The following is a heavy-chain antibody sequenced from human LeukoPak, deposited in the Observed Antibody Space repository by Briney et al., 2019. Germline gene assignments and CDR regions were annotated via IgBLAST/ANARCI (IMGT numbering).Heavy chain of an antibody. CDR1: GFTVSGSY. J-gene: IGHJ4*02. CDR3: ARDPHYYGSGSYSY. Sequence: PGGSLRLSCAASGFTVSGSYMIWVRQAPGQGLEWVSVIYSGGLTYYADSVKGRFTISRDNSKNTLYLQMNSLRAEDTAVYYCARDPHYYGSGSYSYWGQGTLATVSS. CDR2: IYSGGLT. V-gene: IGHV3-53*01. D-gene: IGHD3-10*01.